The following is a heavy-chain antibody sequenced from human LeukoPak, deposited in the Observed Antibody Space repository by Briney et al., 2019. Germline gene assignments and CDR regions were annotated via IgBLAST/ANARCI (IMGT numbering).Heavy chain of an antibody. Sequence: SVKVSCKASGGTFSSYAISWVRQAPGQGLEWMGGIIPIFGTANYAQKFQGRVTITTDASTSIAYMELSSLRSEDTAVYYCARDYYGSGSYSYWGQGTLVTVSS. CDR3: ARDYYGSGSYSY. V-gene: IGHV1-69*05. J-gene: IGHJ4*02. CDR1: GGTFSSYA. CDR2: IIPIFGTA. D-gene: IGHD3-10*01.